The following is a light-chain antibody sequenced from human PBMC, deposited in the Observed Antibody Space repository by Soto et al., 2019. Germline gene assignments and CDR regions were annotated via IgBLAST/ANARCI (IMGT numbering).Light chain of an antibody. CDR2: EVS. V-gene: IGLV2-14*01. J-gene: IGLJ1*01. Sequence: SALTQPASVSGSPGQWITISCTGTSSDVGGYNYVSWYQQHPGKAPKLIIYEVSNRPSGVSNRFSGSKSGNTASLTISGLQAEEEADYYCNSYTSKSTGVFGTRTKVTVL. CDR1: SSDVGGYNY. CDR3: NSYTSKSTGV.